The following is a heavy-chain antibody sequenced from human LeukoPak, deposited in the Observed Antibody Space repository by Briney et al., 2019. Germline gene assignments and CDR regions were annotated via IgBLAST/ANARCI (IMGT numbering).Heavy chain of an antibody. CDR1: GFTFSSFG. CDR2: ISYDGSNK. D-gene: IGHD4-17*01. V-gene: IGHV3-30*18. Sequence: GGSLRLSCAAAGFTFSSFGMHWVRQAPGKGLEWVAVISYDGSNKHYADSVQGRFSISRDNYKNTLCLQMNSLRVEDTAVYYCAKGWNTVDYWGQGTLVTVSS. CDR3: AKGWNTVDY. J-gene: IGHJ4*02.